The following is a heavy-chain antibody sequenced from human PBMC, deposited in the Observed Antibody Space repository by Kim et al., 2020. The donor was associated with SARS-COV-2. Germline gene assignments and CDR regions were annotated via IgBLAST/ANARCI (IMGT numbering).Heavy chain of an antibody. CDR3: ARDHTAYWFDP. Sequence: DYALKVQGRITMTTDTTTSTAYMELRSLRSDDTAVYYCARDHTAYWFDPWGQGTLVTVSS. J-gene: IGHJ5*02. V-gene: IGHV1-18*01. D-gene: IGHD5-18*01.